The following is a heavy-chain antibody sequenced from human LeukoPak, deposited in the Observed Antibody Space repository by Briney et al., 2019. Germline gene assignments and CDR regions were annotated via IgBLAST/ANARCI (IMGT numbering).Heavy chain of an antibody. CDR2: MNPNSSNT. Sequence: ASVKVSCTASGYTFTSYDINRARQGTGQGLEWMGWMNPNSSNTGYAQKFQGRATITRNTSISTAYMELSSLRSEDTAVYYCARGPGYVCGSYRYKRAHYYMDVWGKGTTVTVS. J-gene: IGHJ6*03. D-gene: IGHD3-16*02. CDR1: GYTFTSYD. V-gene: IGHV1-8*03. CDR3: ARGPGYVCGSYRYKRAHYYMDV.